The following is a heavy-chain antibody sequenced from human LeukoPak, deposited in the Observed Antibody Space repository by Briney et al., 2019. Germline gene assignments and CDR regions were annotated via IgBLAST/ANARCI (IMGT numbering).Heavy chain of an antibody. CDR1: GGSFSGYY. CDR3: AGRGKYSYGYHFDY. CDR2: INHSGST. D-gene: IGHD5-18*01. V-gene: IGHV4-34*01. J-gene: IGHJ4*02. Sequence: SETLSLTCAVYGGSFSGYYWSWIRQPPGKGLEWIGEINHSGSTNYNPSLKSRVTISVDTSKNQFSLKLSSVTAADTAVYYCAGRGKYSYGYHFDYWGQGTLVTVSS.